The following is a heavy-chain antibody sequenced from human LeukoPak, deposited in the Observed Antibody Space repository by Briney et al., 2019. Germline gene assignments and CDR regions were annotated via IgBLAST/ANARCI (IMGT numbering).Heavy chain of an antibody. J-gene: IGHJ4*02. D-gene: IGHD3-10*01. V-gene: IGHV4-59*08. Sequence: TSETLSLTCTVSGGSISSYYWSWIRQPPGKGLEWIGYIYYSGGTNYNPSLKSRVTISVDTSKNQFSLKLSSVTAADTAVYYCARLRITMVRGVIIHSFDYWGQGTLVTVSS. CDR2: IYYSGGT. CDR3: ARLRITMVRGVIIHSFDY. CDR1: GGSISSYY.